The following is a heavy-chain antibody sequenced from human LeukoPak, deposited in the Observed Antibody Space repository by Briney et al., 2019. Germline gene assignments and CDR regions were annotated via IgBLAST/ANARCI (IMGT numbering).Heavy chain of an antibody. D-gene: IGHD6-6*01. V-gene: IGHV1-69*06. CDR3: ARDSLRYSSSSFWSKPTVYYYMDV. CDR2: IIPIFGTA. J-gene: IGHJ6*03. CDR1: GGTFSSYA. Sequence: SVKVSCKASGGTFSSYAISWVRQAPGQGLEWMGGIIPIFGTANYAQKFQGRVTITADKSTSTAYMELSSLRSEDTAVYYCARDSLRYSSSSFWSKPTVYYYMDVWGKGTTVTVSS.